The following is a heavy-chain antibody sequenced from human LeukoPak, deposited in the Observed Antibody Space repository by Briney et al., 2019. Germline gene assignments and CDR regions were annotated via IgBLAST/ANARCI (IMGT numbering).Heavy chain of an antibody. D-gene: IGHD4-17*01. J-gene: IGHJ3*02. Sequence: GGSLRLSCAASGFTFNTYSMNWVRQAPGKGLEWVSSISSSDTYIHYADSVKGRFTISRDNAKNSLYLQMNSLRAEDTAVYYCARDNYGDFVFDIWGQGTMVTVSS. CDR1: GFTFNTYS. CDR3: ARDNYGDFVFDI. V-gene: IGHV3-21*01. CDR2: ISSSDTYI.